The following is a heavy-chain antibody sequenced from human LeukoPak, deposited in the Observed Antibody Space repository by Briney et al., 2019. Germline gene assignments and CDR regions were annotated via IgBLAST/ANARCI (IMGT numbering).Heavy chain of an antibody. D-gene: IGHD2-15*01. CDR1: GGSISSSNW. J-gene: IGHJ5*02. CDR3: ARAYCSGGTCYSSRGMFDP. V-gene: IGHV4-4*02. Sequence: SETLPLTCAVSGGSISSSNWWSWVRQPPGKGLEWIGEIYHSGSTNYNPSLKSRVTISVDKSKNQFSLKLSSVTAADTAVYYCARAYCSGGTCYSSRGMFDPWGQGTLVTVSS. CDR2: IYHSGST.